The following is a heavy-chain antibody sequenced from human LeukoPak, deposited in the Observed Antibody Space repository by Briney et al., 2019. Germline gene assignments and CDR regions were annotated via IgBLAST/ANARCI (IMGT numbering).Heavy chain of an antibody. D-gene: IGHD1-26*01. J-gene: IGHJ6*02. Sequence: SETLSLTCAVYGGSFSGYYWSWIRQPPGKGLEWIGEINHSGSTNYNPSLKSRVTISVDTSKNQFSLKLSSVTAADTAVYYCARVVVGATDGNYYYYGMDVWGQGTTVTVSS. CDR1: GGSFSGYY. CDR3: ARVVVGATDGNYYYYGMDV. CDR2: INHSGST. V-gene: IGHV4-34*01.